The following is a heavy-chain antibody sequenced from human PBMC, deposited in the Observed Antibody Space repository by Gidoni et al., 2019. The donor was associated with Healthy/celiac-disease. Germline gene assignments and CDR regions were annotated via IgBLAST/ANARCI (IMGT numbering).Heavy chain of an antibody. CDR3: ARHDGSGSYYRRATFDY. CDR2: ISSSSSYI. V-gene: IGHV3-21*01. Sequence: AASGFTFSSYSMNWVRQAPGKGLEWVSSISSSSSYIYYADSVKGRFTISRDNAKNSLYLQMNSLRAEDTAVYYCARHDGSGSYYRRATFDYWGQGTLVTVSS. J-gene: IGHJ4*02. CDR1: GFTFSSYS. D-gene: IGHD3-10*01.